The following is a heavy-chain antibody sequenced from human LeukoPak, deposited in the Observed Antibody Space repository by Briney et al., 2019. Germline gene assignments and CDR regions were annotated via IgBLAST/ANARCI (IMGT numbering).Heavy chain of an antibody. D-gene: IGHD2-2*01. V-gene: IGHV3-11*01. Sequence: GGSLRLSCAASGFTFSDYYMSWIRQAPGKGLEWVPYISSSGSTIYYADSVKGRFTISRDNAKNSLYLQMNSLRAEDTAVYCCARAPLTPAAIFYGMDVWGQGTTVTVSS. CDR2: ISSSGSTI. CDR3: ARAPLTPAAIFYGMDV. J-gene: IGHJ6*02. CDR1: GFTFSDYY.